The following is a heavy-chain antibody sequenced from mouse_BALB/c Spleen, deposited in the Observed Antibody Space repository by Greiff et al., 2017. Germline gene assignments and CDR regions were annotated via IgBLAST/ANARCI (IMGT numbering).Heavy chain of an antibody. J-gene: IGHJ3*01. D-gene: IGHD2-4*01. CDR2: INPGSGGT. Sequence: LMESGAELVRPGTSVKVSCKASGYAFTNYLIEWVKQRPGQGLEWIGVINPGSGGTNYNEKFKGKATLTADKSSSTAYMQLSSLTSDDSAVYFCARSGLLYYDYSFAYWGQGTLVTVSA. V-gene: IGHV1-54*01. CDR3: ARSGLLYYDYSFAY. CDR1: GYAFTNYL.